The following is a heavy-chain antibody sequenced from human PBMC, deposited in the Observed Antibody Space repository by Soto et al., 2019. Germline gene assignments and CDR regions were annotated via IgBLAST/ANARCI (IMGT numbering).Heavy chain of an antibody. CDR1: GYTFTGYY. Sequence: QVQLVQSGAEVKKPGASVKVSCKASGYTFTGYYMHWVRQAPGQGLEWMGWINPNSGGTNYAQKFQGWVTMTRDTSISTAYMELSRLRSDDTAVYYCARGGAPTIYYYYYYYMDVWGKGTTVTVSS. V-gene: IGHV1-2*04. CDR2: INPNSGGT. CDR3: ARGGAPTIYYYYYYYMDV. D-gene: IGHD1-26*01. J-gene: IGHJ6*03.